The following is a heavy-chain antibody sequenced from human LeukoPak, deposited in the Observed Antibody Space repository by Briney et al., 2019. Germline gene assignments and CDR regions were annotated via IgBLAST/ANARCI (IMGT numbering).Heavy chain of an antibody. CDR2: ISGSGGST. J-gene: IGHJ6*03. V-gene: IGHV3-23*01. CDR3: AKAQDYYYYYMDV. Sequence: GGSLRLSCAASGFTFSSYAMSWVRQAPGKGLEWVSAISGSGGSTYYADSVKGRFTISRDNSKNTLYLQMNSLRAEDTAVYYCAKAQDYYYYYMDVWGKETTVTVSS. CDR1: GFTFSSYA.